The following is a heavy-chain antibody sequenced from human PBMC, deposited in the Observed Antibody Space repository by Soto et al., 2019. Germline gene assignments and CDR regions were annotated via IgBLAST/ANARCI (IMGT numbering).Heavy chain of an antibody. D-gene: IGHD5-12*01. CDR3: ARLRGYSGYDKANDYYFYCYMDV. Sequence: SETLSLTCTVSGGSISSSSYYWGWIRQPPGKGLEWIGSIYYSGSTYYNPSLKSRVTISVDTSKNQFSLKLSSVTAADTAVYYCARLRGYSGYDKANDYYFYCYMDVWGKGTTVTVSS. CDR2: IYYSGST. CDR1: GGSISSSSYY. V-gene: IGHV4-39*01. J-gene: IGHJ6*03.